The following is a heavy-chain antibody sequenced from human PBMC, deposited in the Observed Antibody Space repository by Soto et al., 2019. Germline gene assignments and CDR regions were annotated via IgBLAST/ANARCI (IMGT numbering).Heavy chain of an antibody. V-gene: IGHV4-34*01. CDR1: GGSFSGYY. CDR2: INHIGST. Sequence: SETLSLTCAVYGGSFSGYYWSWIRQPPGKGLEWIGEINHIGSTNYNPSLKSRVTISVDTSKNQFSLKLSSVTAADTAVYYCARALMYYDFWSGYYFQGDRYYGMDVWGQGTTVTVSS. J-gene: IGHJ6*02. CDR3: ARALMYYDFWSGYYFQGDRYYGMDV. D-gene: IGHD3-3*01.